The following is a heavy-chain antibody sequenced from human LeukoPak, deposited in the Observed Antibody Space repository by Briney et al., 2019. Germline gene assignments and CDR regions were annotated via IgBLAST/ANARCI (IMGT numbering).Heavy chain of an antibody. J-gene: IGHJ5*01. Sequence: LESIGYIYYSGSIHYTPSLKSRVTISVDTSKNQFSLKLSSVTAADTAVYYCARVNGNWFDSWGQGTLVTVSS. D-gene: IGHD2-8*01. CDR2: IYYSGSI. CDR3: ARVNGNWFDS. V-gene: IGHV4-59*01.